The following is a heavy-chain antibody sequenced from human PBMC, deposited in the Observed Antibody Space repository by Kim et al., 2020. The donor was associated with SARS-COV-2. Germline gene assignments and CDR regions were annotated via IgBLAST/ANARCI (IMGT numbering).Heavy chain of an antibody. J-gene: IGHJ6*02. D-gene: IGHD6-13*01. V-gene: IGHV3-21*01. CDR2: ISSSSYI. CDR3: ASSWVDGYYYYYGMDV. CDR1: GFTFSSYS. Sequence: GGSLRLSCAASGFTFSSYSMNWVRQAPGKGLEWVSSISSSSYIYYADSVKGRFTISRDNAKNSLYLQMNSLRAEDTAVYYCASSWVDGYYYYYGMDVWGQGTTVTVSS.